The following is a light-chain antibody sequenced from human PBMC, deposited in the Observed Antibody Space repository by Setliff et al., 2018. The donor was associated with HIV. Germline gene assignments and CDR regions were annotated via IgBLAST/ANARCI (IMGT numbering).Light chain of an antibody. CDR2: QAT. CDR3: CSNTGSNTFV. J-gene: IGLJ1*01. V-gene: IGLV2-23*01. CDR1: SNDVGRYDL. Sequence: QSALTQPASVSGSPGQSITISCTGTSNDVGRYDLVSWYQQHPARAPKLIIYQATRRPSGVSNRFSCSQSGNVASLTISGLQAEDEADYYCCSNTGSNTFVFGTGTKV.